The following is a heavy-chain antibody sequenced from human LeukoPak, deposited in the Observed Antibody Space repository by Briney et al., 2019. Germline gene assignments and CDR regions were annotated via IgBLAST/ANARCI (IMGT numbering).Heavy chain of an antibody. CDR1: GGSISSGDYY. CDR2: IYYSGST. CDR3: ARAGLAGNWFDP. Sequence: PSQTLSLTCTVSGGSISSGDYYWSWLRQPPGKGLEWIGYIYYSGSTYYNPSLKSRVTISVDTSKNQFSLKLSSVTAADTAVYYCARAGLAGNWFDPWGQGALVTISS. D-gene: IGHD5-12*01. J-gene: IGHJ5*02. V-gene: IGHV4-30-4*08.